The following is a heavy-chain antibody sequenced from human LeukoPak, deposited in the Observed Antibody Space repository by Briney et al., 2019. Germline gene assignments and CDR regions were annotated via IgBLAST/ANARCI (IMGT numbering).Heavy chain of an antibody. CDR2: IKRRTDGGTS. J-gene: IGHJ4*02. Sequence: RGSLRLSCAASGFTFSDAWMHWVRQAPGKGLEWVGLIKRRTDGGTSNYAAPVKGRFAISRDDSEDTLFLQMDSLKSEDTGVYYCTTGYTSASHDGYWGQGTLVTVSS. CDR1: GFTFSDAW. D-gene: IGHD2-15*01. CDR3: TTGYTSASHDGY. V-gene: IGHV3-15*07.